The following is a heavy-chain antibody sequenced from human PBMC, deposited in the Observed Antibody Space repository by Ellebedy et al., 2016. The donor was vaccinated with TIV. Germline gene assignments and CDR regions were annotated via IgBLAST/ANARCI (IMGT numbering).Heavy chain of an antibody. V-gene: IGHV3-15*07. CDR2: IKSKTDGGTT. CDR1: GFTFSNAW. D-gene: IGHD3-22*01. J-gene: IGHJ4*02. CDR3: TNRITMIRDY. Sequence: GESLKISCAAFGFTFSNAWMNWVRQAPGKGLEWVGRIKSKTDGGTTDYAAPVKGRFTISRDDSKNTLYLQMNSLKTEDTAVYYCTNRITMIRDYWGQGTLVTVSS.